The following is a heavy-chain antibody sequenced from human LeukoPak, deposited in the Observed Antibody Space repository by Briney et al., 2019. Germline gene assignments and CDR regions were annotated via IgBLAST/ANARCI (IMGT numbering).Heavy chain of an antibody. CDR2: IYYSGST. D-gene: IGHD1-26*01. V-gene: IGHV4-39*01. CDR1: GGSISSSSYY. J-gene: IGHJ2*01. Sequence: SETLSLTCTVSGGSISSSSYYWGWNRQPPGKGLVCIGSIYYSGSTYYNPSLKSRITISVDSSSNQFSLRLSSVTAADTAVYYCARHGLSAWEGVLDGYFDLWGRGTLVTVSS. CDR3: ARHGLSAWEGVLDGYFDL.